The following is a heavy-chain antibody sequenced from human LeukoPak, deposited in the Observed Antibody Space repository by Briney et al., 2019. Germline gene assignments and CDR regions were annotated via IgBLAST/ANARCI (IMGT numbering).Heavy chain of an antibody. Sequence: PSETLSLTCTVSGGSISSYYWSWIRQPPGKGLEWIGYIYYSGSTNYNPSLKSRVTISVDTSKNQFSLKLSSVTAADTAVYYCARGSGRTKYSGLMYYFDYWGQGTLVTVSS. V-gene: IGHV4-59*12. CDR2: IYYSGST. CDR1: GGSISSYY. J-gene: IGHJ4*02. CDR3: ARGSGRTKYSGLMYYFDY. D-gene: IGHD1-26*01.